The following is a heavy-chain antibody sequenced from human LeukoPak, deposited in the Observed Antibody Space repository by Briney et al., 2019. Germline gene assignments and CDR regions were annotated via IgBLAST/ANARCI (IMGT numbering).Heavy chain of an antibody. CDR3: AREAAAPLAAAGLFDY. CDR2: IYTSGIT. V-gene: IGHV4-61*02. CDR1: GGSISSGSYY. D-gene: IGHD6-13*01. Sequence: SETLSLTCTVSGGSISSGSYYWSWIRQPAGKGLEWIVRIYTSGITNYNPSLKSRVTISVDTSKNQFSLKLSSVTAADTAVYYCAREAAAPLAAAGLFDYWGQGTLVTVSS. J-gene: IGHJ4*02.